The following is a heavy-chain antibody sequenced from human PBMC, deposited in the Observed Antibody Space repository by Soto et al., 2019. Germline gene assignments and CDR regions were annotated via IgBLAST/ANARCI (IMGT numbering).Heavy chain of an antibody. J-gene: IGHJ4*02. CDR3: ATDWGRD. V-gene: IGHV3-15*01. D-gene: IGHD3-16*01. CDR2: IKRESNGGTT. CDR1: GFPFSNAW. Sequence: ESGGGLVKRGGSLRLSCAASGFPFSNAWLAWVRQAPGKGLEWVGRIKRESNGGTTEYAAPVKGRFTISRDDSKATLYLQMDSLKTEDTAVYYCATDWGRDWGQGTLVTVSS.